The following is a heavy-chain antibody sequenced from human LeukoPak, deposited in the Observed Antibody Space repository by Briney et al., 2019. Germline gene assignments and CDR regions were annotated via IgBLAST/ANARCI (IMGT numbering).Heavy chain of an antibody. CDR3: AKAGIGADGAGFHCEY. Sequence: GASLRLSCAASGFTFSNYAMSSVRHAPGKGLEWVSTVSYYVGKQYHADAARGRFTDSRDNSRNTVSLQMSSLRGEDNGIYYCAKAGIGADGAGFHCEYWGQGTLVTVSS. CDR2: VSYYVGKQ. V-gene: IGHV3-23*01. CDR1: GFTFSNYA. J-gene: IGHJ4*02. D-gene: IGHD1-1*01.